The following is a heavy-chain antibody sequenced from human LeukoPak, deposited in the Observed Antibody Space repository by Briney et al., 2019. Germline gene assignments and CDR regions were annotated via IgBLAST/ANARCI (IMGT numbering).Heavy chain of an antibody. J-gene: IGHJ4*02. CDR3: AKAPYAYYYDSSGYQGLFDY. V-gene: IGHV3-9*01. Sequence: GGSLRLSCAASGFTFDDYAMHWVRQAPGKGLEWVSGISWNSGSIGYADSVKGRFTISRDNAKNSLYLQMNSLRAEDTAVYYCAKAPYAYYYDSSGYQGLFDYWGQGTLVTVSS. D-gene: IGHD3-22*01. CDR1: GFTFDDYA. CDR2: ISWNSGSI.